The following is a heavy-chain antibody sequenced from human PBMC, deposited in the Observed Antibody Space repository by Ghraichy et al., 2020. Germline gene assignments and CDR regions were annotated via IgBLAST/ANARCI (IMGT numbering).Heavy chain of an antibody. CDR2: IDWEDEK. V-gene: IGHV2-70*13. CDR1: GFSLTTSVMC. D-gene: IGHD1-26*01. J-gene: IGHJ4*02. Sequence: QTLSLTCTFSGFSLTTSVMCVSWIRQPPGKALEWLAHIDWEDEKYYSTSLKTRLTISKDTSKNQVVLTMTSMDPVDTATYYCARRVVGAGGGYFDYWGQGTLVTVSS. CDR3: ARRVVGAGGGYFDY.